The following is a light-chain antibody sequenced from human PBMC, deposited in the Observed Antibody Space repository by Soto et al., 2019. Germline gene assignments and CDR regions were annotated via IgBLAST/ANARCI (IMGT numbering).Light chain of an antibody. CDR3: CSYGLLSPWV. Sequence: QSALTQPASVSGAPGQSITISCTGTSSDVGADDLVSWYQQHPGRAPKLMIFGVNKRPSGVSNRFSGSKSGNTASLTISGLQAEDEADYYCCSYGLLSPWVFGGGTKLTVL. V-gene: IGLV2-23*02. J-gene: IGLJ3*02. CDR1: SSDVGADDL. CDR2: GVN.